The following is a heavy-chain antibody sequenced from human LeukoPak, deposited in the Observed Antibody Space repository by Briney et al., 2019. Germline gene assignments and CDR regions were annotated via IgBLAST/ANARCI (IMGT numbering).Heavy chain of an antibody. CDR3: AKVRSSYYDSSGYSFDY. V-gene: IGHV3-30*18. CDR1: GFTFSSYG. J-gene: IGHJ4*02. CDR2: ISYDGSNK. D-gene: IGHD3-22*01. Sequence: PGGSLRLSCAASGFTFSSYGMHWVRQAPGKGLEWVAVISYDGSNKYYADSVKGRFTISRDNSKNTLYLQMNSLRAEDTAVYYCAKVRSSYYDSSGYSFDYWGQGTLVTVSS.